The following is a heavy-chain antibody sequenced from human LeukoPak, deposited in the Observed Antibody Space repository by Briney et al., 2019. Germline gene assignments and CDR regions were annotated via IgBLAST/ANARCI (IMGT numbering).Heavy chain of an antibody. Sequence: GASVKVSFKSSAGTFSIYAISWVRQAPGQGLEWMGRIIPILGIANYAQKFQGRVTITADKSTSTAYMELSSLRSEDTAVYYCARGLALGYCSGGSCYAYDVWGKGTTVTVSS. CDR1: AGTFSIYA. CDR2: IIPILGIA. CDR3: ARGLALGYCSGGSCYAYDV. J-gene: IGHJ6*04. D-gene: IGHD2-15*01. V-gene: IGHV1-69*04.